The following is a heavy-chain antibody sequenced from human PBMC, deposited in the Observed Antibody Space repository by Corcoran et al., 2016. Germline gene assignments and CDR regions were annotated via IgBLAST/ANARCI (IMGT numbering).Heavy chain of an antibody. V-gene: IGHV4-39*07. CDR1: GGSISSSSYY. CDR2: IYYSGST. Sequence: QLQLQESGPGLVKPSETLSLTCTVSGGSISSSSYYWGWIRQPPGKGLEWIGSIYYSGSTYYNPSLKSRVTISVDTSKNQYSLKLSSVTAADTAVYYCARDPTVSIAVAGGFDYWGQGTLVTVSS. CDR3: ARDPTVSIAVAGGFDY. D-gene: IGHD6-19*01. J-gene: IGHJ4*02.